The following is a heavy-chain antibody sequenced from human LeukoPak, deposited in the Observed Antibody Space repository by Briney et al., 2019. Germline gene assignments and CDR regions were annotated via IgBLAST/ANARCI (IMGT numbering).Heavy chain of an antibody. Sequence: PSETLSLTCTVSGGSISSSSYYWGWIRQPPGKGLEWIGSIYYSGSTYYNPSLKSRVTISVDTSKNQFSLKLSSVTAADTAVYYCARHSVIAVAGGGGYYFDYWGQGTLVTVSS. CDR1: GGSISSSSYY. D-gene: IGHD6-19*01. V-gene: IGHV4-39*01. CDR3: ARHSVIAVAGGGGYYFDY. CDR2: IYYSGST. J-gene: IGHJ4*02.